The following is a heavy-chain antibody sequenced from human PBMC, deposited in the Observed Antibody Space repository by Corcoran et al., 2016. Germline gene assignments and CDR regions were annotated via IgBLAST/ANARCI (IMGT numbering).Heavy chain of an antibody. D-gene: IGHD3-22*01. CDR1: GFTFSNAG. J-gene: IGHJ4*02. V-gene: IGHV3-15*01. CDR3: TRWAYDSSGYHFDY. Sequence: EVQLVESGGGLVKHGGSLRLSCAASGFTFSNAGTSWVRQAPGKGREWVGRIKSKTDGGTTDYAATVKVSFTISREDSKNTLYLQMKSLKTKESAVYYCTRWAYDSSGYHFDYCGQGTLVTVSS. CDR2: IKSKTDGGTT.